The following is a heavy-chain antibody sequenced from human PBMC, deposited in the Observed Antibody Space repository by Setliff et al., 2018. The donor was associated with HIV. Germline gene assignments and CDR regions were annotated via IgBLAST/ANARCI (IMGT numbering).Heavy chain of an antibody. Sequence: ASVKVSCKASGGTFSSQDVNWVRQATGQGLEWMGWMNPNSGNTGYAPKFQGRVTMTRDTSINTAYMELSSLTSDDTAVYYCASTWSRVPYYLMDVWGQGTTVTVSS. CDR2: MNPNSGNT. J-gene: IGHJ6*02. CDR3: ASTWSRVPYYLMDV. V-gene: IGHV1-8*01. D-gene: IGHD2-8*02. CDR1: GGTFSSQD.